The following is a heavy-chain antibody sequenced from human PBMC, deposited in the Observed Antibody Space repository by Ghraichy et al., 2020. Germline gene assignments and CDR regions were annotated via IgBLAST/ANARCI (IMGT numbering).Heavy chain of an antibody. Sequence: ASVKVSCKASGYTFTSYYMHWVRQAPGQGLEWMGIINPSGGSTSYAQKFQGRVTMTRDTSTSTVYMELSSLRSEDTAVYYCARGSGLLFGVVIIGSPFDYWGQGTLVTVSS. J-gene: IGHJ4*02. CDR2: INPSGGST. CDR3: ARGSGLLFGVVIIGSPFDY. D-gene: IGHD3-3*01. V-gene: IGHV1-46*01. CDR1: GYTFTSYY.